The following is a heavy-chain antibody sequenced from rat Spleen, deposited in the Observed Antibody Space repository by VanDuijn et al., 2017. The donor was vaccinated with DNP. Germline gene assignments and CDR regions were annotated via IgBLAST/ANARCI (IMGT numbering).Heavy chain of an antibody. D-gene: IGHD1-2*01. CDR1: GFSLTNLG. J-gene: IGHJ4*01. CDR2: IWSGGST. CDR3: VRDYSSSMGAMDA. V-gene: IGHV2-16*01. Sequence: QVQLEESGPGLMQPSETLSLTCTVSGFSLTNLGVGWVRQPPGKGLEWIGAIWSGGSTDYNSALKSRLSISRDTSKSQVLLKMNSLQTEDTAMYFCVRDYSSSMGAMDAWGQGTSVTVSS.